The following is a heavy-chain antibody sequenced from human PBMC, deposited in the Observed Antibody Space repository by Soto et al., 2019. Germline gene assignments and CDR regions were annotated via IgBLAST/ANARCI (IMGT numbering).Heavy chain of an antibody. Sequence: GWSLRLSCASSVFTFISYWVHWVRQAPGKGLVWVSRINSDGSSTSYADSVKGRFTISRDNAKNTLYLQMNSLRAEDTAVYYCAREYYYDSSGYDYGMDVWGQGTTVTVSS. D-gene: IGHD3-22*01. V-gene: IGHV3-74*01. CDR3: AREYYYDSSGYDYGMDV. CDR1: VFTFISYW. CDR2: INSDGSST. J-gene: IGHJ6*02.